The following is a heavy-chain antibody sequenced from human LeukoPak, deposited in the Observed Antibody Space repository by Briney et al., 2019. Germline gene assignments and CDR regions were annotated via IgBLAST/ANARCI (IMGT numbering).Heavy chain of an antibody. Sequence: ASVKVSCKASGYTFTSYGISWVRQAPGQGLEWMGWISVYNDNTNYAQKLQGRVTMTTDTSTSTAYMELRSLRSDDTAVYYCARTPYSGSYYDPYYFDYWGQGTLVTASS. CDR3: ARTPYSGSYYDPYYFDY. V-gene: IGHV1-18*01. CDR1: GYTFTSYG. J-gene: IGHJ4*02. CDR2: ISVYNDNT. D-gene: IGHD1-26*01.